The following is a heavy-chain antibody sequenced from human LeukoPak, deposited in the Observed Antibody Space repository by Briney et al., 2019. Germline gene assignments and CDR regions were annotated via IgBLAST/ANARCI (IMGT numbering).Heavy chain of an antibody. CDR1: GGSISSYY. Sequence: SETLSLTCTVSGGSISSYYWIWIRQPPGKRLEWIGYIYYSGSTNYNPSLKSRVTISVDTSKNQFSLKLSSVTAADTAVYYCASVRAVAGLDYWGQGTLVTVSS. J-gene: IGHJ4*02. CDR3: ASVRAVAGLDY. D-gene: IGHD6-19*01. CDR2: IYYSGST. V-gene: IGHV4-59*01.